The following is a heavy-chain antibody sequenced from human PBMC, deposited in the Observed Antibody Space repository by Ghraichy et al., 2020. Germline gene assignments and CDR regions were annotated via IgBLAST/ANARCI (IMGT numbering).Heavy chain of an antibody. V-gene: IGHV3-66*01. J-gene: IGHJ4*02. CDR1: GFTVSSNY. Sequence: GGSLRLSCAASGFTVSSNYMSWVRQAPGKGLECVSVIYSGGTTYYADSVRGRFTISRDNSKNTLYLQMNSLRAEDTAVYYCARDWSGSYSLYWGQGTLVTVSS. CDR3: ARDWSGSYSLY. D-gene: IGHD1-26*01. CDR2: IYSGGTT.